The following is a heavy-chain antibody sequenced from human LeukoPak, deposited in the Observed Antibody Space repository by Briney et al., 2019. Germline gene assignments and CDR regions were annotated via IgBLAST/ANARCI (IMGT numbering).Heavy chain of an antibody. CDR2: ISYDASNK. V-gene: IGHV3-30*04. CDR3: ARGGDYGDYRAWFDP. J-gene: IGHJ5*02. Sequence: GGSLRLSCAASGFTFSSYAMHWVRQAPGKGLEWVAVISYDASNKYYADSVKGRFTISRDNSKNTLYLQMNSLRAEDTAVYYCARGGDYGDYRAWFDPWGQGTLVTVSS. D-gene: IGHD4-17*01. CDR1: GFTFSSYA.